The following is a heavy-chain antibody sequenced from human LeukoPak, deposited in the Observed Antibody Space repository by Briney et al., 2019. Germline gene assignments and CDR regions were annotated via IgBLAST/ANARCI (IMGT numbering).Heavy chain of an antibody. Sequence: PGGSLRLSCAASGFTFDDYGMGWVRQAPGKGLEWVSGINWNGGSTGYADSVKGRFTISRDNAKNSLYLQMNSLRAEDTSLYYCARVGCSSTSCRYYYYYMDVWGKGTTVTVSS. CDR2: INWNGGST. D-gene: IGHD2-2*01. CDR3: ARVGCSSTSCRYYYYYMDV. CDR1: GFTFDDYG. V-gene: IGHV3-20*04. J-gene: IGHJ6*03.